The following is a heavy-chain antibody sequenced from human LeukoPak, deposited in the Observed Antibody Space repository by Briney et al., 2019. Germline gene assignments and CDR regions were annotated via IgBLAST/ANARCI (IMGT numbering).Heavy chain of an antibody. D-gene: IGHD6-19*01. CDR3: ARHPSAVAGKTFDC. Sequence: SETLSLTCIVSGGSISNYYWSWFRQPPGKGLEWIGYIYQTGATSYNPSLKSRVTISIDTSKNQFSLKLSSVTAADTAVYYCARHPSAVAGKTFDCWGQGTLVTVSS. CDR1: GGSISNYY. V-gene: IGHV4-59*08. CDR2: IYQTGAT. J-gene: IGHJ4*02.